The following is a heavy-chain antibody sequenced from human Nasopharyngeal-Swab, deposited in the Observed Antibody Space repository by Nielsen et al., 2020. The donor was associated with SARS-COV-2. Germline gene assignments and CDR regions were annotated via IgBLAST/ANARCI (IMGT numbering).Heavy chain of an antibody. V-gene: IGHV3-30-3*01. Sequence: GESLKISCAASGFTFSSYAMHWVRQAPGKGLEWVAVISYDGSNKYYADSVKGRFTISRDNSKNTLYLQMNSLRAEDTAVYYCAKDSDFWSGYFDYWGQGTLVTVSS. CDR1: GFTFSSYA. J-gene: IGHJ4*02. CDR2: ISYDGSNK. CDR3: AKDSDFWSGYFDY. D-gene: IGHD3-3*01.